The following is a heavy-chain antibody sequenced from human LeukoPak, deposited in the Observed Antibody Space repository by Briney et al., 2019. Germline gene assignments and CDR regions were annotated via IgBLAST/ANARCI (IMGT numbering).Heavy chain of an antibody. J-gene: IGHJ6*03. Sequence: ASVKVYCKASGYTFTSYDINWVRQATGQGLEWMGWMNPNSGNTGYAQKFQGRVTITRNTSISTAYMELSSLRSEDTAVYYCARLGYGLYYYYYMDVWGKGTTVTVSS. V-gene: IGHV1-8*03. CDR2: MNPNSGNT. CDR1: GYTFTSYD. D-gene: IGHD5-18*01. CDR3: ARLGYGLYYYYYMDV.